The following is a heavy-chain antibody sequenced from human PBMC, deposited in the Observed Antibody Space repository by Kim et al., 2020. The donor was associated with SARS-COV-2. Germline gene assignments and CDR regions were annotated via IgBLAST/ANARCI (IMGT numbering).Heavy chain of an antibody. CDR3: ARDRGVLLWFGELSN. CDR1: GGTFSSYA. J-gene: IGHJ4*02. D-gene: IGHD3-10*01. V-gene: IGHV1-69*13. Sequence: SVKVSCKASGGTFSSYAISWVRQAPGQALEWMGGIIPIFGTANYAQKFQGRVTITADESTSTAYMELSSLRSEDTAVYYCARDRGVLLWFGELSNWGQGTLVTVSS. CDR2: IIPIFGTA.